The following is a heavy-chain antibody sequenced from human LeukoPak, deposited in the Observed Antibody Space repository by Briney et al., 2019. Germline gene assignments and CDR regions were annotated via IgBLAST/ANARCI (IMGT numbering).Heavy chain of an antibody. CDR1: GFTFSSHW. CDR2: INTDESDT. D-gene: IGHD6-13*01. Sequence: GGSLRLSCAASGFTFSSHWMHWVRQAPWKGPVWVSRINTDESDTTYADSVKGRFTISRDNSKNTLYLQMSSLRAEDTAVYYCAKSRAADTTLLFDYWGQGTLVTVSS. J-gene: IGHJ4*02. CDR3: AKSRAADTTLLFDY. V-gene: IGHV3-74*01.